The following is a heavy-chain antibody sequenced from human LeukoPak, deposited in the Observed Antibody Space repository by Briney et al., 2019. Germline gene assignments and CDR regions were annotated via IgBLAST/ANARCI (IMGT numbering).Heavy chain of an antibody. CDR3: ARETGAGSSPYFDY. CDR2: IYYSGST. D-gene: IGHD3-10*01. J-gene: IGHJ4*02. Sequence: KPSETLSLTRTVSGGSISTYYWSWIRQPPGKGLEYIGYIYYSGSTNYNPSLKSRVTMSLDTSKNQFSLKLSSVTAADTAVYYCARETGAGSSPYFDYWGQGTLVTVSS. CDR1: GGSISTYY. V-gene: IGHV4-59*01.